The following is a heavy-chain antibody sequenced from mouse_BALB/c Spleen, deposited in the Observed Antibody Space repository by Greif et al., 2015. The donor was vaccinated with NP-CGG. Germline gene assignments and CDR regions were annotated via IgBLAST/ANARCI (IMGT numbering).Heavy chain of an antibody. CDR2: ISDGGSYT. CDR3: ARSTMITTGFAY. J-gene: IGHJ3*01. CDR1: GFTFSDYY. D-gene: IGHD2-4*01. Sequence: EVKVEESGGGLVKPGGSLKLSCAASGFTFSDYYMYWVRQTPEKRLEWVATISDGGSYTYYPDSVKGRFTISRDNAKNNLYLQMSSLKSEDTAMYYCARSTMITTGFAYWGQGTLVTVSA. V-gene: IGHV5-4*02.